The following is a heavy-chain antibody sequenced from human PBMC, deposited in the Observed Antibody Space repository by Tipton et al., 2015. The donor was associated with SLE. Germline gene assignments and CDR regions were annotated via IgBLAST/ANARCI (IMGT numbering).Heavy chain of an antibody. CDR1: GDSISSGSFF. Sequence: TLSLTCTVSGDSISSGSFFWAWIRQPAGKGLEWIGRIYTGGSTTYYPSLKGRVTISIDTSKNQFSLKLNSVTAADTALYYCATGSGSLHFQNWGQGPLVTVS. CDR2: IYTGGST. J-gene: IGHJ1*01. CDR3: ATGSGSLHFQN. V-gene: IGHV4-61*02. D-gene: IGHD3-3*01.